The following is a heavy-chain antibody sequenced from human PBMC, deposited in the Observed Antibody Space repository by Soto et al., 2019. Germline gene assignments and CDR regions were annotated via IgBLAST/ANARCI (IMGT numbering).Heavy chain of an antibody. V-gene: IGHV4-31*03. CDR1: GGSISSGGYY. CDR2: IYYSGST. CDR3: ARLSRGVAAYHWFDP. Sequence: SETLSLTCNASGGSISSGGYYWSWIRQHPGKGLEWIGYIYYSGSTYYNPSLKSRVTISVDTSKNQFSLKLSSVTAADTAVYYCARLSRGVAAYHWFDPWGQGTLVTVSS. J-gene: IGHJ5*02. D-gene: IGHD2-15*01.